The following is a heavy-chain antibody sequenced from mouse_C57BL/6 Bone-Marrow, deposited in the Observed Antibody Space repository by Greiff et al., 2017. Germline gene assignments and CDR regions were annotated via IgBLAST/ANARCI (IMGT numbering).Heavy chain of an antibody. CDR1: GFSLTSYG. CDR3: ALTGTYYFDY. Sequence: QVQLQQSGPGLVQPSQSLSITCTVSGFSLTSYGVHWVRQSPGKGLEWLGVIWSGGSTDYNAAFISRLSISKDNSKSQVFFKMNSLQAGDTAIYYCALTGTYYFDYWGQGTTLTGSS. J-gene: IGHJ2*01. D-gene: IGHD4-1*01. V-gene: IGHV2-2*01. CDR2: IWSGGST.